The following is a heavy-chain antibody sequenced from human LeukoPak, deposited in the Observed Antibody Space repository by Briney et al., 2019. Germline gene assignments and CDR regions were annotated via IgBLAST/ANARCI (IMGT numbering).Heavy chain of an antibody. CDR1: GFTFDDYA. Sequence: SLRLSCAASGFTFDDYAMHWVRQAPGKGLEWVSGISWNSGSIGYADSVKGRFTISRDNAKNSLYLQMNSLRAEDTALYYCAKEYDILTGYQTLPFDYWGQGTLVTVSS. CDR2: ISWNSGSI. CDR3: AKEYDILTGYQTLPFDY. J-gene: IGHJ4*02. D-gene: IGHD3-9*01. V-gene: IGHV3-9*01.